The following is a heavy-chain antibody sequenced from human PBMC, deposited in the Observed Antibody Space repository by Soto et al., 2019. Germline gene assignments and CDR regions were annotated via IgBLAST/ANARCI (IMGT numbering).Heavy chain of an antibody. D-gene: IGHD6-13*01. CDR2: ISYDGSNK. Sequence: QVQLVESGGGVVQPGRSLRLSCAASGFTFSSYGMHWVRQAPGKGLEWVAVISYDGSNKYYADSVKGRFTISRDNSKNTLYLQMNSLRAEDTAVYYCANEGSSSCFDYWGQGTLVTVSS. CDR1: GFTFSSYG. J-gene: IGHJ4*02. V-gene: IGHV3-30*18. CDR3: ANEGSSSCFDY.